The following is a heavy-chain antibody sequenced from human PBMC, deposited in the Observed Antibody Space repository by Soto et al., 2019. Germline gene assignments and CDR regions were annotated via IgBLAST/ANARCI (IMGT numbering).Heavy chain of an antibody. D-gene: IGHD5-12*01. CDR2: ISPVIGTT. V-gene: IGHV1-69*06. Sequence: SVKVSCKASGDIFDNYAISWVRQAPGQGLEWLGGISPVIGTTHYAQRFQGRLTITADRSTMTTYMELSGLKSEDTAIYFCARDYSGYDPALNRFDPWGQGTLVTVSA. CDR3: ARDYSGYDPALNRFDP. CDR1: GDIFDNYA. J-gene: IGHJ5*02.